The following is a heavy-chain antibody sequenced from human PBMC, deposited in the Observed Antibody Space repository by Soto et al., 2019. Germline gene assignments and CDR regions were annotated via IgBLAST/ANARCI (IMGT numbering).Heavy chain of an antibody. CDR1: GGSFSGYY. J-gene: IGHJ4*02. CDR3: ARGRSDYGDYVVDY. Sequence: SETLSLTCAVYGGSFSGYYWSWIRQPPGKGLEWIGEINHSGSTNYNPSLKSRVTISVDTSKNQFSLKLSSVTAADTAVYYCARGRSDYGDYVVDYWGQGTLVTVSS. D-gene: IGHD4-17*01. CDR2: INHSGST. V-gene: IGHV4-34*01.